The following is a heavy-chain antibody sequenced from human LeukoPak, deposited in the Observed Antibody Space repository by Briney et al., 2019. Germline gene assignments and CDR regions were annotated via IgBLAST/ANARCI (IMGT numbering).Heavy chain of an antibody. V-gene: IGHV4-59*12. Sequence: SETLSLTCTVSGGSISSYYWSWIRQPPGKGLEWIGYIYYSGSTNYNPSLKSRVTISVDTSKNQFSLKLSSVTAADTAVYYCARVCGYYDILTGYSYYYYYYMDVWGKGTTVTVSS. CDR2: IYYSGST. D-gene: IGHD3-9*01. J-gene: IGHJ6*03. CDR3: ARVCGYYDILTGYSYYYYYYMDV. CDR1: GGSISSYY.